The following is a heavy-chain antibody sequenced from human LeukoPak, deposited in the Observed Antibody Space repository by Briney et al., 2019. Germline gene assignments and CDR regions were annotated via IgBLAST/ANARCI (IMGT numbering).Heavy chain of an antibody. D-gene: IGHD3-9*01. CDR3: TTESLLAGDVDY. Sequence: GGSLRLSCAASGFTFSNAWMSWVRQAPGKGLEWVGRIKSKTDGGTTDYAAPVKGRFTISRDDSKNTLYLQMNSLKTEDTAVYYCTTESLLAGDVDYWGQGTLVTVSS. CDR1: GFTFSNAW. CDR2: IKSKTDGGTT. J-gene: IGHJ4*02. V-gene: IGHV3-15*01.